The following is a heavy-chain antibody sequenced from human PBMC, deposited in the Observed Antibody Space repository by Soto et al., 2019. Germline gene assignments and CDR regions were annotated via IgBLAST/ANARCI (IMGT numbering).Heavy chain of an antibody. V-gene: IGHV3-33*01. D-gene: IGHD6-13*01. CDR1: GFSFSDYG. CDR2: IWFDASHE. J-gene: IGHJ6*02. Sequence: QVHLVESGGGVVQPGTSLRLSCAASGFSFSDYGMHWVRQAPGKGLEWLTIIWFDASHEYYADSVKDRFTISRDNSNNTLYLQLNSLRADDTAVYFCARDQGRATADGPLGNGLDVWGQGTAVTVSS. CDR3: ARDQGRATADGPLGNGLDV.